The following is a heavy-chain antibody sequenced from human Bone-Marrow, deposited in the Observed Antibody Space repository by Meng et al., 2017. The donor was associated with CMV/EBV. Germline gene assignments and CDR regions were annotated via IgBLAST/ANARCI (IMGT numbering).Heavy chain of an antibody. CDR1: GGTFSSYA. V-gene: IGHV1-69*05. CDR2: IIPIFGTA. CDR3: ARGVSPTGTTHYYDY. D-gene: IGHD1-7*01. Sequence: SVKVSCKASGGTFSSYAISWVRQAPGQGLEWMGGIIPIFGTANYAQKFQGRVTITTDEPTNTVYMELSSLRSEDTAVYYCARGVSPTGTTHYYDYWGQGTLVTVSS. J-gene: IGHJ4*02.